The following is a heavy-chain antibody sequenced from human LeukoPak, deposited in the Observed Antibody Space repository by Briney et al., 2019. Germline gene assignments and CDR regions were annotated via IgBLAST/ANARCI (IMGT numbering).Heavy chain of an antibody. D-gene: IGHD3-3*01. J-gene: IGHJ5*02. CDR1: GFTFSNYA. CDR2: INHSGST. Sequence: GSLRLSCAASGFTFSNYAMSWVRQAPGKGLEWIGEINHSGSTNYNPSLKSRVTISVDTSKNQFSLKLSSVTAADTAVYYCARGSKFWSGYLKKNWFDPWGQGTLVTVSS. V-gene: IGHV4-34*01. CDR3: ARGSKFWSGYLKKNWFDP.